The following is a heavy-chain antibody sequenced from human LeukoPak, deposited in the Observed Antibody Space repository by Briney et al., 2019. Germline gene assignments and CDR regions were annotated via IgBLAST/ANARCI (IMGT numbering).Heavy chain of an antibody. V-gene: IGHV4-59*07. J-gene: IGHJ4*02. Sequence: SYTLSLTCTVSGDSISGYYLTWIRQPPGKGLEWIGYINYIWSTNYNPSLKRRITISVDTSKIQFSLKLSSMTAAETVVYNCARLRGNYFTDYWGQGALVTVSS. CDR1: GDSISGYY. D-gene: IGHD4-11*01. CDR3: ARLRGNYFTDY. CDR2: INYIWST.